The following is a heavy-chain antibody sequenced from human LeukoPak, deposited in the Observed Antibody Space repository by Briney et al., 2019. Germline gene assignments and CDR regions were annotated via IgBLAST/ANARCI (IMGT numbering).Heavy chain of an antibody. Sequence: SVKVSCKASGGTFSSYAISWVRQAPGQGLEWIGGIIPIFGTANYAQKFQGRVTITADESTSTAYMELSSLRSEDTAVYYCARYSSSARAAFDIWGQRTMVTVSS. J-gene: IGHJ3*02. CDR1: GGTFSSYA. D-gene: IGHD6-6*01. V-gene: IGHV1-69*13. CDR2: IIPIFGTA. CDR3: ARYSSSARAAFDI.